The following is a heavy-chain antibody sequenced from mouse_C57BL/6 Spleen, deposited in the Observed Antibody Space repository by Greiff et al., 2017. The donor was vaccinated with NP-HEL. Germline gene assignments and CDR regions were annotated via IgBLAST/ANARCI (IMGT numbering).Heavy chain of an antibody. J-gene: IGHJ3*01. D-gene: IGHD2-10*02. CDR1: GFTFSSYA. CDR2: ISDGGSYT. V-gene: IGHV5-4*01. CDR3: ARDNEYGAWFAY. Sequence: EVQLVESGGGLVKPGGSLKLSCAASGFTFSSYAMSWVRQTPEKRLEWVATISDGGSYTYYPDNVKGRFTISRDNAKNNLYLQMSHLKSEDTAMYYCARDNEYGAWFAYWGQGTLVTVSA.